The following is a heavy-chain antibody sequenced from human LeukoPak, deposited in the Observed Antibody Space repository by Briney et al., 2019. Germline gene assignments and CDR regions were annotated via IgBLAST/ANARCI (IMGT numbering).Heavy chain of an antibody. V-gene: IGHV4-39*07. Sequence: SETLSLTCTVSGGSISSSSYYWGWIRQPPGKGLEWIGSIYYSGSTYYNPSLKSRVTISVDTSKNQFSLKLSSVTAADTAVYYCARARGAVAIDYWGQGTLVTVSS. CDR2: IYYSGST. J-gene: IGHJ4*02. CDR1: GGSISSSSYY. CDR3: ARARGAVAIDY. D-gene: IGHD6-19*01.